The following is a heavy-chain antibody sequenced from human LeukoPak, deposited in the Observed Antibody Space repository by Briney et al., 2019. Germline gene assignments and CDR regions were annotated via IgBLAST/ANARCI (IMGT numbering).Heavy chain of an antibody. CDR2: VNHSGST. V-gene: IGHV4-34*01. D-gene: IGHD3-9*01. CDR3: ALMYYDILTGYYRANDY. CDR1: GGSFSGYY. J-gene: IGHJ4*02. Sequence: SETLSLTCAVYGGSFSGYYWSWIRQPPGKGLEWIGEVNHSGSTNYNPSLKSRVTISVDTSKNQFSLKLSSVTAADTAVYYCALMYYDILTGYYRANDYWGQGTLVTVSS.